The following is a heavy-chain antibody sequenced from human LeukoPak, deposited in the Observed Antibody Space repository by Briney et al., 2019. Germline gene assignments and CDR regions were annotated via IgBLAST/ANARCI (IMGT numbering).Heavy chain of an antibody. J-gene: IGHJ4*02. V-gene: IGHV3-30*09. CDR2: SSFDGTKK. Sequence: GRSLRLSCAASVFSFSNNLLHWVRQAPGKGLEWVAVSSFDGTKKYYADSVKGRFVISGDNSKNTLYLQMNSLRAEDTAAYYCARIGNSSGWHDAFGYFDSWGQGVLVTVSS. CDR3: ARIGNSSGWHDAFGYFDS. CDR1: VFSFSNNL. D-gene: IGHD6-19*01.